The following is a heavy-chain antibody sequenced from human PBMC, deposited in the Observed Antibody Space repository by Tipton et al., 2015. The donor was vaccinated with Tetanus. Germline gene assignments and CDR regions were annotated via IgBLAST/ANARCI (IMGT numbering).Heavy chain of an antibody. J-gene: IGHJ4*02. Sequence: SLRLSCAASGFTFSRYAMHWVRQAPGKGLEWVAYIGDSRKVVQYADFVKGRFAVSRDDAESALFLQLTSLRDDDTAVYFCARVIRRSMIGYGVFDSWGQGTLVAVSS. CDR3: ARVIRRSMIGYGVFDS. CDR1: GFTFSRYA. V-gene: IGHV3-48*02. D-gene: IGHD3-22*01. CDR2: IGDSRKVV.